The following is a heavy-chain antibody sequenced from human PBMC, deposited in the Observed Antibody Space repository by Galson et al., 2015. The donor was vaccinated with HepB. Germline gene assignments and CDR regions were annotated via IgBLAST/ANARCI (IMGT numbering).Heavy chain of an antibody. J-gene: IGHJ4*02. CDR1: GISFDSYA. CDR3: AYGSGSYFLDN. Sequence: SLRLSCATSGISFDSYAMHWVRQAPGKGLEWMAVISYDGGTTFHADSVKGRFTISRDNSGETLYLQMNSLRYDDTAIYYCAYGSGSYFLDNWGQGTLVTVSS. D-gene: IGHD3-10*01. V-gene: IGHV3-30*14. CDR2: ISYDGGTT.